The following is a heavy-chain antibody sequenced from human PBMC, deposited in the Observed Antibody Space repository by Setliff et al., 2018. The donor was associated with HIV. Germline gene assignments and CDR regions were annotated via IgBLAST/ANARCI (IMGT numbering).Heavy chain of an antibody. CDR3: ARDFLFTEAAAGETFDY. CDR2: INAGNGNT. Sequence: ASVKVSCKASGYTFTSYAMHWVRRAPGQRLEWMGWINAGNGNTKYSQKFQGRVTITRGTSASTAYMELSSLRSEDTAVYYCARDFLFTEAAAGETFDYWGQGTLVTVSS. D-gene: IGHD6-13*01. CDR1: GYTFTSYA. V-gene: IGHV1-3*01. J-gene: IGHJ4*02.